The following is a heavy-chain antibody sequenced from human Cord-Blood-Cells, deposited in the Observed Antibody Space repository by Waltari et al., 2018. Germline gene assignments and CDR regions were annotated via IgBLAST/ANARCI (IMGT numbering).Heavy chain of an antibody. V-gene: IGHV3-48*01. CDR1: GFTFSSYS. CDR3: ARFDSSGAFDI. J-gene: IGHJ3*02. Sequence: EVQLVESGGGLVQPGGSLRLSCAASGFTFSSYSMNWVRQAPGKGVEWVSYISSSSSTVYYAEAVKGRFTVSRDNAKNSLYLQMNSLRAEDTAVYYCARFDSSGAFDIWGQGTMVTVSS. CDR2: ISSSSSTV. D-gene: IGHD3-22*01.